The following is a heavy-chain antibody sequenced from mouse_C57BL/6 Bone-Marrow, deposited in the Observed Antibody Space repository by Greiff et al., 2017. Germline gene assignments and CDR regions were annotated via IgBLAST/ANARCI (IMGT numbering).Heavy chain of an antibody. Sequence: EVQLQQSGPELVKPGASVKISCKASGYSFTDYNMNWVKQSNGKSLEWIGVINPNYGTTSYNQKFKGKATLTVDQSSSSAYMQLNSLTSEDSAFYYCARLGAQSTCDGDYWGQGTTLSVSS. J-gene: IGHJ2*01. CDR3: ARLGAQSTCDGDY. CDR2: INPNYGTT. D-gene: IGHD3-2*02. V-gene: IGHV1-39*01. CDR1: GYSFTDYN.